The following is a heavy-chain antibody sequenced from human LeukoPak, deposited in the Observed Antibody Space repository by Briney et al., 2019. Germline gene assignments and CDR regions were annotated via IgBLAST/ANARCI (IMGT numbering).Heavy chain of an antibody. J-gene: IGHJ4*02. CDR3: TRGYSGYDYYY. D-gene: IGHD5-12*01. CDR1: GASISSYY. Sequence: SETLSLTCTVSGASISSYYWSWIRQPPGKGLEWIGYIYYSGSTNYNPSLKSRVTISVDTSKNQFSLKLSSVTAADTAVYYCTRGYSGYDYYYWGQGTLVTVSS. V-gene: IGHV4-59*01. CDR2: IYYSGST.